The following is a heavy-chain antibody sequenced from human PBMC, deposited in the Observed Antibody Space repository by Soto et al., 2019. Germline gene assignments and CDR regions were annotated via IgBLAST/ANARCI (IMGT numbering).Heavy chain of an antibody. D-gene: IGHD3-3*01. CDR2: ISAYNGNT. J-gene: IGHJ1*01. V-gene: IGHV1-18*04. CDR1: GYTFTRYG. CDR3: ARVYDYWSGYHPNEYFQH. Sequence: ASRKVSCKSSGYTFTRYGLTWVRQDPVQVLEWMGWISAYNGNTNYAQKFQGRVTMTTDTSTSTADMELRSLRSDDTAVYYCARVYDYWSGYHPNEYFQHRGQGTLVTVFS.